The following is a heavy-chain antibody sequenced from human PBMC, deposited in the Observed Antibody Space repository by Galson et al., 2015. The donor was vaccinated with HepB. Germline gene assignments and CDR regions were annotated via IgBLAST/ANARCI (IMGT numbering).Heavy chain of an antibody. Sequence: SLRLSCAASGFTFSSYAMSWVRQAPGKGLEWVSVISGSGGSTYYADSVKGRFTISRDNSKNTLYLQTNSLRAEDTAVYYCAKTRLPQTLDYWGQGTLVTVSS. D-gene: IGHD1-14*01. CDR1: GFTFSSYA. CDR3: AKTRLPQTLDY. V-gene: IGHV3-23*01. CDR2: ISGSGGST. J-gene: IGHJ4*02.